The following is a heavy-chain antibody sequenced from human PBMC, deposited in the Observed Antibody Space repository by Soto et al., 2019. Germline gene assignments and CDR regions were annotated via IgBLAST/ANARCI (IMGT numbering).Heavy chain of an antibody. CDR2: INPNSGDT. CDR3: ARGSSIDY. CDR1: GYTFTGHY. V-gene: IGHV1-2*04. D-gene: IGHD6-6*01. Sequence: QVQLVQSGAEVKKPGASVKVSCKASGYTFTGHYMQWVRQAPGQGLEWMGWINPNSGDTNYAQKFQGWVTMTRDTSISTAYMELSRLKSDDTAVYYCARGSSIDYWGQGTLVTVSP. J-gene: IGHJ4*02.